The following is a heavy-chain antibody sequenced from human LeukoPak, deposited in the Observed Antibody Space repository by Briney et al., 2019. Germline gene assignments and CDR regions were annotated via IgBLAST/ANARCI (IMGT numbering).Heavy chain of an antibody. J-gene: IGHJ6*02. CDR2: IWNDGSNE. D-gene: IGHD2-2*01. CDR3: ARDIVVVPAAMRVYYYYGMDV. Sequence: PGGSLRLSCTASGFTFNIYAMDWVRQAPGKGLEWVAVIWNDGSNEHYADSVKGRFTISRDNSKNTLYLQMNSLRAEDTAVYYCARDIVVVPAAMRVYYYYGMDVWGQGTTVTVSS. CDR1: GFTFNIYA. V-gene: IGHV3-33*01.